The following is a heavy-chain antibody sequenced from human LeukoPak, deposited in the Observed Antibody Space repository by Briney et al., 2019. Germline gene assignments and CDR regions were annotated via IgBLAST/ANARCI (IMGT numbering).Heavy chain of an antibody. CDR2: ISWNSGSI. Sequence: GGSLRLSCAASGFTFSSYAMSWVRQAPGKGLERVSGISWNSGSIGYADSVKGRFTISRDNAKTSLYLQMNSLRAEDTALYYCAKDICGGSYCRFDYWGQGTLVTVSS. J-gene: IGHJ4*02. CDR1: GFTFSSYA. V-gene: IGHV3-9*01. D-gene: IGHD1-26*01. CDR3: AKDICGGSYCRFDY.